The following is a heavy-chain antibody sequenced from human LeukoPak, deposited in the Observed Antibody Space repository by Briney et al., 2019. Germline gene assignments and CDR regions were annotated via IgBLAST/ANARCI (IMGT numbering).Heavy chain of an antibody. V-gene: IGHV4-34*01. Sequence: SETLSLTCAVYGGPFSGYYWTWIRQPPGKGLEWIGEINQGGTTNYNPSLRSRVTILIDTSRNQFSLRLSSVTAADTAVYYCARHVWLQPFDYWGQGTLVTVSS. CDR1: GGPFSGYY. CDR3: ARHVWLQPFDY. CDR2: INQGGTT. D-gene: IGHD3-9*01. J-gene: IGHJ4*02.